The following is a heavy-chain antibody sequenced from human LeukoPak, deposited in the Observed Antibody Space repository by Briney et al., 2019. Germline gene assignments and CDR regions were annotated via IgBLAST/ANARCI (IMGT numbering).Heavy chain of an antibody. V-gene: IGHV3-23*01. CDR2: ISGSGNFT. Sequence: GGSLRLSCVASGFTFSSYAMSWVRQAPGKGLQWVSSISGSGNFTFYTDSVKGRFTISRDNSKNTLYVQMNSLRTEDTAVYYCARDLGRSRYMDVWGKGTTVTVSS. D-gene: IGHD1-26*01. CDR3: ARDLGRSRYMDV. J-gene: IGHJ6*03. CDR1: GFTFSSYA.